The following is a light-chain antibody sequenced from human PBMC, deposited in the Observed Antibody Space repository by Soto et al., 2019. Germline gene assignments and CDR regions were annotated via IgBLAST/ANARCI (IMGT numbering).Light chain of an antibody. CDR2: GAS. Sequence: EIVMTQSPATLSVSPGERATLSCRASQSVSNNLAWYQQKPGQGPWLLMYGASTRANGIPARFSGSGSGTEFTLTLSSLQSEDSAVYYCQQYNEWPLTFGPGTKLDIK. CDR3: QQYNEWPLT. V-gene: IGKV3-15*01. CDR1: QSVSNN. J-gene: IGKJ3*01.